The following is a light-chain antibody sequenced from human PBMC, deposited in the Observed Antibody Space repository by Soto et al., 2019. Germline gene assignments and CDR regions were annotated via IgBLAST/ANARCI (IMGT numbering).Light chain of an antibody. CDR1: SSNIGSNT. CDR3: AAWDDSLNGWV. CDR2: SNN. J-gene: IGLJ3*02. Sequence: QSVLTQPPSASGTPGQRVTISCSGSSSNIGSNTVNWYQQLPGTAPKLHIYSNNQRPSGVPDRFSGSKSGTSASLAISGLQSEYEADYYCAAWDDSLNGWVFGGGTKLTVL. V-gene: IGLV1-44*01.